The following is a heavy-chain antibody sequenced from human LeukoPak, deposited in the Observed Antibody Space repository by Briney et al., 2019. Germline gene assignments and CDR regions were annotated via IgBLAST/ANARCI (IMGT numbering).Heavy chain of an antibody. Sequence: GGSLTLSCAASGLTFSRYGMHWVRGAPQEGQECVAVIWYDGRKKYYAHSVKGRFTISRDNSKNTLYLQMNSLRAEDTAVYYCAKDRYDSSGWYGDYFDYWGQGTLVTVSS. D-gene: IGHD6-19*01. V-gene: IGHV3-33*06. J-gene: IGHJ4*02. CDR3: AKDRYDSSGWYGDYFDY. CDR2: IWYDGRKK. CDR1: GLTFSRYG.